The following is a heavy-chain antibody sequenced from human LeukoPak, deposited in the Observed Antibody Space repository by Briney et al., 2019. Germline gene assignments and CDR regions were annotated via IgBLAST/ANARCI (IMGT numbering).Heavy chain of an antibody. J-gene: IGHJ4*02. V-gene: IGHV3-23*01. CDR1: GFTFSSYA. Sequence: GGSLRLSCAASGFTFSSYAMSWVRQAPGKGLEWVSAISGSGGSTYYADSVKGRFTISRDNSKNTLHLQMNSLRAEDTAVYYCAKDLLGVVPAAIFDYWGQGTLVTVSS. D-gene: IGHD2-2*01. CDR3: AKDLLGVVPAAIFDY. CDR2: ISGSGGST.